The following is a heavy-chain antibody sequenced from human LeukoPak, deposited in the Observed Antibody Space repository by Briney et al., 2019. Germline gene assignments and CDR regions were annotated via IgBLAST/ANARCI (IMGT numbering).Heavy chain of an antibody. J-gene: IGHJ4*02. Sequence: GGSLRLSCITSGFTFSHYGMHWVRQAPGKGLKGGAFLQNDETDKSYADSVKGRFTISRDNSKNTLYLQMNSLRAEDTAVYYCAKDSKTYSGSYGVDYWGQGTLVTVSS. V-gene: IGHV3-30*02. D-gene: IGHD1-26*01. CDR3: AKDSKTYSGSYGVDY. CDR1: GFTFSHYG. CDR2: LQNDETDK.